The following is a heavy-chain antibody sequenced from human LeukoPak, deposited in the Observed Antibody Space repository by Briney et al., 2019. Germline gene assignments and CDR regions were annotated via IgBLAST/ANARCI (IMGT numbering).Heavy chain of an antibody. V-gene: IGHV4-4*02. CDR3: ASKLTAVAGYFDC. D-gene: IGHD6-19*01. J-gene: IGHJ4*02. Sequence: SETLSLTCAVSGGPISSSHWWSWVRQPPGKGLEWIGEIHHSGSTNYNPSLKSRVTISVDKFKNQFSLKLSSVTAADTAVYYCASKLTAVAGYFDCWGQGTLVTVSS. CDR1: GGPISSSHW. CDR2: IHHSGST.